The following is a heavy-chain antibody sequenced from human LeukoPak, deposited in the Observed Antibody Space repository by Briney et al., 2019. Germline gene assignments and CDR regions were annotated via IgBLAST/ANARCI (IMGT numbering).Heavy chain of an antibody. V-gene: IGHV3-48*01. CDR2: ISSSSSTI. D-gene: IGHD1-26*01. J-gene: IGHJ4*02. CDR3: AKDLSGSYLDY. Sequence: GGSLRLSCAASGFTFSSYNMNWVRQAPGKGLEWVSYISSSSSTIYYADSVKGRFTISRDNSKNTLYLQMNSLRAEDTAVYYCAKDLSGSYLDYWGQGTLVTVSS. CDR1: GFTFSSYN.